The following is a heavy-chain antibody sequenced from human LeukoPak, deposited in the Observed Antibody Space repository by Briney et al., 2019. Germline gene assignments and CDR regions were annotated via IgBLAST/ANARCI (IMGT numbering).Heavy chain of an antibody. V-gene: IGHV4-59*01. CDR1: GGSISSYY. Sequence: PSETLSLTCTGTGGSISSYYWSWIRQPPGKGLEWIGYIYYSGSTHYNPSLKSRVTISVDTSKNQFSLKLSSVTAADTAVYYCARTNYCGSTSCRYFDYWGQGTLVTVSS. CDR2: IYYSGST. CDR3: ARTNYCGSTSCRYFDY. J-gene: IGHJ4*02. D-gene: IGHD2-2*01.